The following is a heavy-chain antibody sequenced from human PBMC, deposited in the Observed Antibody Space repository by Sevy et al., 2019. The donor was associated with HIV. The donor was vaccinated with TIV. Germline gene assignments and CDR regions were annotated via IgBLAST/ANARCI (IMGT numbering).Heavy chain of an antibody. CDR2: INHSGST. Sequence: SETLSLTCAVYGGSFSSYDWSWIRQSPGKGLEWIGEINHSGSTNYNPSLKSRVTISLDRSKNQLSLKLTSVTAEDTALYYCARWIGTRVTMIVVVTTSYFDYWGQGTLVTVSS. V-gene: IGHV4-34*01. D-gene: IGHD3-22*01. CDR3: ARWIGTRVTMIVVVTTSYFDY. CDR1: GGSFSSYD. J-gene: IGHJ4*02.